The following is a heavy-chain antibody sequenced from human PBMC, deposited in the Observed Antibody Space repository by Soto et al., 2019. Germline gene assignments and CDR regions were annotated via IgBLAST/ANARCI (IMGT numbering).Heavy chain of an antibody. D-gene: IGHD1-1*01. CDR3: ARGNWNAYYLYY. Sequence: QVQLQQWGGGLLKPSETLSLTCAVYGGSFSGYYWSWIRQPPGKGLEWIGEINHSGSTNYNPSLKNRVTISVDASKNQFSLKLSSVTAADTAVDYCARGNWNAYYLYYWGQGTLVTVSS. CDR1: GGSFSGYY. V-gene: IGHV4-34*01. CDR2: INHSGST. J-gene: IGHJ4*02.